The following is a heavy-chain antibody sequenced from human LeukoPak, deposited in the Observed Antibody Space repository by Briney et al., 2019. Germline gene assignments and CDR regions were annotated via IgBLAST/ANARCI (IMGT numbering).Heavy chain of an antibody. CDR1: GFAFSSYT. D-gene: IGHD1-14*01. CDR3: ARVAGQGWGPITSGLPAYLDY. Sequence: GGSLRLSCAASGFAFSSYTITWVRQAPGKGLEWVSSISSTSSFIYYADSVKGRFTISRDNAKNSLFLQMNSLRAEDTAVYYCARVAGQGWGPITSGLPAYLDYWGQGTLVTVSS. CDR2: ISSTSSFI. V-gene: IGHV3-21*01. J-gene: IGHJ4*02.